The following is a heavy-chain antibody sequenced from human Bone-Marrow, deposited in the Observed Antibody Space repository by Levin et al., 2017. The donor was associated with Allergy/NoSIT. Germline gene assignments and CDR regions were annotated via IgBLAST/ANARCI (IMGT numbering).Heavy chain of an antibody. J-gene: IGHJ5*02. D-gene: IGHD2-15*01. CDR3: AKGSIGYCSGGSCPAPFDP. Sequence: GESLKISCAASGFTFSSYGMHWVRQAPGKGLEWVAVISYDGSNKYYADSVKGRFTISRDNSKNTLYLQMNSLRAEDTAVYYCAKGSIGYCSGGSCPAPFDPWGQGTLVTVSS. CDR2: ISYDGSNK. CDR1: GFTFSSYG. V-gene: IGHV3-30*18.